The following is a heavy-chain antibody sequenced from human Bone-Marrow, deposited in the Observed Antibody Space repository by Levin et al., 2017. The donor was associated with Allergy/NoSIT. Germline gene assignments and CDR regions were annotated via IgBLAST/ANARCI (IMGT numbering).Heavy chain of an antibody. Sequence: PSQTLSLTCTVSGGSISSSSYYWGWIRQPPGKGLEWIGSIYYSGSTYYNPSLKSRVTISVDTSKNQFSLKLSSVTAADTAVYYCARIVVVITGIDYWGQGTLVTVSS. V-gene: IGHV4-39*07. CDR3: ARIVVVITGIDY. CDR1: GGSISSSSYY. CDR2: IYYSGST. D-gene: IGHD3-22*01. J-gene: IGHJ4*02.